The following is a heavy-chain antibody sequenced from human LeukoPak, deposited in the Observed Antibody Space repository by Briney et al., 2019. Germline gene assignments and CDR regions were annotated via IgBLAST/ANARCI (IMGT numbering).Heavy chain of an antibody. Sequence: GGSLRLSCVGSGFTFARHSMNWVRQAPGKGLGWISYISSSRSHIYYSDSVKGRFTISRDNAKNSVYLQMNSLRAGDTAVYFCARDRAGYNWVDYWGQGTLVSVSS. D-gene: IGHD5-24*01. CDR1: GFTFARHS. V-gene: IGHV3-48*01. J-gene: IGHJ4*02. CDR3: ARDRAGYNWVDY. CDR2: ISSSRSHI.